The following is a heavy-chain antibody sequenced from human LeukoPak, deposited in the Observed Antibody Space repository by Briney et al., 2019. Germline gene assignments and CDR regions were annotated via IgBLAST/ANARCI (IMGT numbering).Heavy chain of an antibody. J-gene: IGHJ4*02. D-gene: IGHD5-18*01. CDR3: ARGSGYGFSY. Sequence: PSETLSLTCTVPGGSISSYYWSWIRQPPGKGLEWIGYIYYSGSTYYNPSLKSRVTISVDTSKNQFSLKLSSVTAADTAVYYCARGSGYGFSYWGQGTLVTVSS. V-gene: IGHV4-59*12. CDR2: IYYSGST. CDR1: GGSISSYY.